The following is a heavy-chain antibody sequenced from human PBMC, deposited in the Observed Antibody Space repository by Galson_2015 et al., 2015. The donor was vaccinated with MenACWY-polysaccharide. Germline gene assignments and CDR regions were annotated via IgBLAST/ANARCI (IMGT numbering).Heavy chain of an antibody. CDR1: GYTFSSYD. V-gene: IGHV1-8*01. D-gene: IGHD3-22*01. CDR2: MNPNSGNT. J-gene: IGHJ5*02. Sequence: SVKVSCKASGYTFSSYDINWVQQTTGRGLEWMGWMNPNSGNTGYAQKFQGRVTMTRNTSISIAYMELSSLRSEDTAVYYCARGGKYYYDSSGYLNWFDPWGQGTLVTVSS. CDR3: ARGGKYYYDSSGYLNWFDP.